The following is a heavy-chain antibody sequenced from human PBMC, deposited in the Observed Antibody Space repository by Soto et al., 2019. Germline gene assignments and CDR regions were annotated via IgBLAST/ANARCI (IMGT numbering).Heavy chain of an antibody. J-gene: IGHJ5*02. CDR3: ARYGRHDYGTNNWLAT. D-gene: IGHD4-17*01. V-gene: IGHV4-34*01. CDR2: VHRRGSL. Sequence: SXTLSLTCAVYVGAFGRFDWSWIRQSPGKGLEWIGEVHRRGSLNYNPSPKSRVTLSQDMSKRPLALRLTSVTAADTGVYFCARYGRHDYGTNNWLATWAQGTLVTVS. CDR1: VGAFGRFD.